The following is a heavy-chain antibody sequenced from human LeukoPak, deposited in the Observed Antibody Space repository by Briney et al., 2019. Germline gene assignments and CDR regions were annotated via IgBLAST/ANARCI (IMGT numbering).Heavy chain of an antibody. J-gene: IGHJ5*02. CDR1: GYSFILYG. V-gene: IGHV1-18*01. CDR2: ISTSTGDT. CDR3: ASLAVWFGESGDP. D-gene: IGHD3-10*01. Sequence: ASVKVSCKTSGYSFILYGISWVRQAPGQGPEWMGWISTSTGDTKYTQKFQGRVTLTTDTSTSTAYMELSSLRSDDTAVYYCASLAVWFGESGDPWGQGTLVTVSS.